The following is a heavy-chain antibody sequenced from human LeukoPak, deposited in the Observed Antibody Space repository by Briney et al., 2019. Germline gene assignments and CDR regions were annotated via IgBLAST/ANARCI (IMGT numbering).Heavy chain of an antibody. CDR1: GFTLSGYS. J-gene: IGHJ4*02. CDR2: ISSSSGYI. CDR3: ARGTVGYSYVYNY. V-gene: IGHV3-21*01. Sequence: GGSLRLSCAASGFTLSGYSMNWVRQSPGKGLDWVSSISSSSGYIYYADSVKGRFTISRDNARNSLYLQMNSLRAEDTAVYYCARGTVGYSYVYNYWGQGTLVTVSS. D-gene: IGHD5-18*01.